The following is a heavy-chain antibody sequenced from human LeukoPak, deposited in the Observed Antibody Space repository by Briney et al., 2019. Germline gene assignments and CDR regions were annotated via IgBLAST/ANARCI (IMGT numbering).Heavy chain of an antibody. J-gene: IGHJ6*02. V-gene: IGHV4-59*01. D-gene: IGHD3-9*01. CDR1: GGSISSYY. CDR2: IYYSGST. Sequence: SETLSLTCAVSGGSISSYYWSWIRQPPGKGLEWIGYIYYSGSTNYNPSLKSRVTISVDTSKNQFSLKLSSVTAADTAVYYCARYFKSVAPHGMDVWGQGTTVTVSS. CDR3: ARYFKSVAPHGMDV.